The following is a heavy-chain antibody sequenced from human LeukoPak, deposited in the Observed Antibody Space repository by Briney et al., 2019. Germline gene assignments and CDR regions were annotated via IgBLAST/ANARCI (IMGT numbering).Heavy chain of an antibody. V-gene: IGHV5-51*01. CDR2: IYPGDSDT. J-gene: IGHJ6*03. CDR3: ARLRSIAARPSYYYYYYMDV. CDR1: GYSFTSYW. D-gene: IGHD6-6*01. Sequence: GESLKISCKGSGYSFTSYWIGWVRQMPGKGLEWMGIIYPGDSDTRYSPSFQGQVTISADKSISTAHLQWSSLKASDTAMYYCARLRSIAARPSYYYYYYMDVWGKGTTVTVSS.